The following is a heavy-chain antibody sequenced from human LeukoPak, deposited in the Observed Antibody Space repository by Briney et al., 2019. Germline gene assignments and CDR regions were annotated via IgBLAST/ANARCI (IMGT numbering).Heavy chain of an antibody. Sequence: GGSLRLSCAASGFTFSNYDIHWVRQAPGKGLEWVAVISYDATNKYYTDSVKGRFTISRDNSKNTLYLQMNSLRAEDTAVYYCAKGFGERRFDYWGQGTLVTVSS. CDR1: GFTFSNYD. D-gene: IGHD1-1*01. CDR2: ISYDATNK. CDR3: AKGFGERRFDY. V-gene: IGHV3-30*18. J-gene: IGHJ4*02.